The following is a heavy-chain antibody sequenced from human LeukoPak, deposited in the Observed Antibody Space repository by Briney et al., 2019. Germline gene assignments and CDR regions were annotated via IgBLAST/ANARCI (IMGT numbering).Heavy chain of an antibody. CDR3: VGGGGWLPDF. D-gene: IGHD6-19*01. V-gene: IGHV3-7*01. CDR2: IKGDGTET. CDR1: GFIFSTHW. Sequence: GGSLGLSCAASGFIFSTHWMNWVRQAPGKGLEWVAIIKGDGTETLYADSVKGRFTISRDNTKSSLYLQISSLRAEDTAVYYCVGGGGWLPDFWGQGVLVTVSS. J-gene: IGHJ4*02.